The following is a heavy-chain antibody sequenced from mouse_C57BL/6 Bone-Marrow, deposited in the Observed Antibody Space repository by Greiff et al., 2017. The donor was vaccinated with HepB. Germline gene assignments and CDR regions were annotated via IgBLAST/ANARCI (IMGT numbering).Heavy chain of an antibody. Sequence: EVHLVESGEGLVKPGGSLKLSCAASGFTFSSYAMSWVRQTPEKRLEWVAYISSGGDYIYYADTVKGRFTISRDNARNTLYLQMSSLKSEDTAMYYCTRDDGYYIFAYWGQGTLVTVSA. CDR2: ISSGGDYI. J-gene: IGHJ3*01. V-gene: IGHV5-9-1*02. CDR3: TRDDGYYIFAY. CDR1: GFTFSSYA. D-gene: IGHD2-3*01.